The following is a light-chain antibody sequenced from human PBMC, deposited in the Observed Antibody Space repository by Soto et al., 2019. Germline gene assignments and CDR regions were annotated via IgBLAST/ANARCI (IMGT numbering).Light chain of an antibody. CDR1: QNISSY. Sequence: IVLTQSPATLSLSPGERATLSCRASQNISSYLIWYQQKPGQAPRLLIYGASTRATGIPARFSGSGSGTEFTLTIRSLQSEDFEIYYCQQYNNWPITFGQGTRLEIK. V-gene: IGKV3-15*01. CDR3: QQYNNWPIT. CDR2: GAS. J-gene: IGKJ5*01.